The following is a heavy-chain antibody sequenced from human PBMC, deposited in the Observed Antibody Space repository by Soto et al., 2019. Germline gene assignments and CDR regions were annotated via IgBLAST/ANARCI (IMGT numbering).Heavy chain of an antibody. V-gene: IGHV1-46*01. D-gene: IGHD6-6*01. Sequence: QVQLVQYGAEVEKPGASVKVSCKASGYTFTSYYFHWVRQAPGQGLEWMGLINPSGDYTSYARKFQGRITFTRDTSTSTVYMELNGLRSEDTAVYYCASPILKFSSSSSLEYWGQGTLVTVSS. CDR2: INPSGDYT. CDR3: ASPILKFSSSSSLEY. CDR1: GYTFTSYY. J-gene: IGHJ4*02.